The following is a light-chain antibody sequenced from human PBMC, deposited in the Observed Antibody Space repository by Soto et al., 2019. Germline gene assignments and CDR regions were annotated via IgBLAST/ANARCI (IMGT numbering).Light chain of an antibody. CDR1: QSISSW. CDR3: QQYNSYFWT. J-gene: IGKJ1*01. CDR2: DAS. Sequence: DIQMTQSPSTLSASVGYRVTITCRASQSISSWLAWYQQKPGKAPKLLIYDASSLESGVPSRFSGSGSGTEFTLTISSLQPDDFATYSCQQYNSYFWTFVQGTKVEIK. V-gene: IGKV1-5*01.